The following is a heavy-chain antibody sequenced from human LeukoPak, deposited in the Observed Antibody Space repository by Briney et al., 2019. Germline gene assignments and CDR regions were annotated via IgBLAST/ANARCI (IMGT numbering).Heavy chain of an antibody. J-gene: IGHJ4*02. D-gene: IGHD7-27*01. V-gene: IGHV4-39*01. CDR3: ASPSPIPLNADRPGVY. CDR1: GGSISSNHYY. Sequence: PSETLSLTCTVSGGSISSNHYYWAWIRQPPGKGLEWIGSLHYSGTTYYNPSLKSRVTISADTSKNQFSLKLSSVTAADTAVYFCASPSPIPLNADRPGVYWGQGTLVTVPS. CDR2: LHYSGTT.